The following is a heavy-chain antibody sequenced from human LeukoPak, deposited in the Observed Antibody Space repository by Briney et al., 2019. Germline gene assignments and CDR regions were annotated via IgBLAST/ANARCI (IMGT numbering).Heavy chain of an antibody. Sequence: ASVKVSCKASGYTFTSYGFSRVRQAPGQGLEWMGWISAYNGNTNYAQKLQDRVTMTTDTFTSTAYMELRSLRSDDTAVYYCARDGDMATHECWYFDLWGRGTLVTVSS. CDR1: GYTFTSYG. CDR2: ISAYNGNT. V-gene: IGHV1-18*01. CDR3: ARDGDMATHECWYFDL. D-gene: IGHD5-24*01. J-gene: IGHJ2*01.